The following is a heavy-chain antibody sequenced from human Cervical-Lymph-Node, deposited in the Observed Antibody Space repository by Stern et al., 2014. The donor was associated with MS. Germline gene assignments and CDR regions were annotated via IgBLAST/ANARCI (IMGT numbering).Heavy chain of an antibody. CDR2: ISNSGQSI. CDR1: GFRFSDFY. J-gene: IGHJ4*02. Sequence: QVQLEQSGGGLVKPGGSLRLSCAASGFRFSDFYMTWIRKPPERGLEWVSYISNSGQSIYYPDSVKGRFTISRDNAKNSLYLQMNSLRVEDAGTYYCARRKRSYDYWGQGTLVTVSS. V-gene: IGHV3-11*01. CDR3: ARRKRSYDY.